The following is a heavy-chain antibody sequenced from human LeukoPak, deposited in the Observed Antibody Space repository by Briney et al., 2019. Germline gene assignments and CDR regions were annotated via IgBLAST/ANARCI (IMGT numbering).Heavy chain of an antibody. CDR1: GFTFSDYY. D-gene: IGHD2-2*01. CDR3: AQEKVLFAMEAWYFDL. CDR2: ISSSGSTI. J-gene: IGHJ2*01. V-gene: IGHV3-11*04. Sequence: GGSLRLSCAASGFTFSDYYMSWIRQAPGKGLEWVSYISSSGSTIYYADSVKGRFTISRDNSKNTLYLQMNGLRVEDTAVYYCAQEKVLFAMEAWYFDLWGRGTLVTVSS.